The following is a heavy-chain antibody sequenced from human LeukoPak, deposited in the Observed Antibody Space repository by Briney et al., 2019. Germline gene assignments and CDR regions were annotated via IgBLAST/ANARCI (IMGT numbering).Heavy chain of an antibody. CDR1: GYTFTSYY. CDR2: INPSGGST. V-gene: IGHV1-46*01. J-gene: IGHJ5*02. D-gene: IGHD3-10*01. Sequence: GASVKVSCKASGYTFTSYYMHWVRQAPGQGLEWMGIINPSGGSTSYAQKFQGRVTMTRDMSTSTVYMELSSLRSEDTAVYYCARDLAPPLWFGDFAPTSNWFDPWGQGTLVTVSS. CDR3: ARDLAPPLWFGDFAPTSNWFDP.